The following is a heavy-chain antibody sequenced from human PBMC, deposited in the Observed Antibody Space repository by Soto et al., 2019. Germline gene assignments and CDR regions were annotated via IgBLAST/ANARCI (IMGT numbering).Heavy chain of an antibody. CDR2: ISGSGGST. D-gene: IGHD3-9*01. J-gene: IGHJ4*02. V-gene: IGHV3-23*01. CDR1: GFTFSSYA. Sequence: GGSLSLSCAASGFTFSSYAMSWVRQAPGKGLEWVSAISGSGGSTYYADSGKGRFTITRDNSKNTLYLQMNSLRAEDTAVYYCAKDLDSVLRYFDWLLAFDYWGQGTLVTVSS. CDR3: AKDLDSVLRYFDWLLAFDY.